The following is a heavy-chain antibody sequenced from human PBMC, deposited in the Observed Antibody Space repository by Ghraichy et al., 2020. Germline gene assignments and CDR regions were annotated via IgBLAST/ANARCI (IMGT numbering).Heavy chain of an antibody. CDR2: IWYDGSNK. V-gene: IGHV3-33*01. J-gene: IGHJ5*02. CDR3: ARGVRAAAGPNNWFDP. Sequence: GGSLRLSCAASGFTFSSYGMHWVRQAPGKGLEWVAVIWYDGSNKYYADSVKGRFTISRDNSKNTLYLQMNSLRAEDTAVYYCARGVRAAAGPNNWFDPWGQGTLVTVSS. D-gene: IGHD6-13*01. CDR1: GFTFSSYG.